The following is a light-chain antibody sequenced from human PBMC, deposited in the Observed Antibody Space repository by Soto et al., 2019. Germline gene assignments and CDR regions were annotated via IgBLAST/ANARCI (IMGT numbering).Light chain of an antibody. J-gene: IGKJ4*01. V-gene: IGKV3-11*01. Sequence: APLSFSPGERSTLSCRASQSVSSYLVWYQQKPGQAPRLLISDASNRATGIPARFSGSGSGADFTLTISSLEPEDFAVYYCQQRANWPLTFGGGTKVDIK. CDR3: QQRANWPLT. CDR1: QSVSSY. CDR2: DAS.